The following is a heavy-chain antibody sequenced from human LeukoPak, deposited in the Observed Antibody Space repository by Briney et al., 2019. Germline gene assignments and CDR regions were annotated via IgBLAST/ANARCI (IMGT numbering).Heavy chain of an antibody. CDR1: GFTFSSYA. D-gene: IGHD6-13*01. CDR3: VKDGLDVAAAGYFDY. V-gene: IGHV3-64D*06. CDR2: ISSNGGST. Sequence: PGGSLRLSCSASGFTFSSYAMHWVRQAPGKGLEYVSAISSNGGSTYYADSVKGRFTISRDNSKITLYLQMSSLRVGDTAVYYCVKDGLDVAAAGYFDYWGQGTLVTVSS. J-gene: IGHJ4*02.